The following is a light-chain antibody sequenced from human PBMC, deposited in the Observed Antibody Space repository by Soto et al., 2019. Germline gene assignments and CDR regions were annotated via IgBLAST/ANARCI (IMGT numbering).Light chain of an antibody. Sequence: EIVLTQSPATLSLSPGERATLSCRASQSVTNSLAWYQQKPGQAPRLLVYDVSNKATGIPTRFSGSGSGTDFTLTISNLEPDDFAVYYCQQHISWPLTFGGGTKVEIK. J-gene: IGKJ4*01. CDR1: QSVTNS. V-gene: IGKV3-11*01. CDR3: QQHISWPLT. CDR2: DVS.